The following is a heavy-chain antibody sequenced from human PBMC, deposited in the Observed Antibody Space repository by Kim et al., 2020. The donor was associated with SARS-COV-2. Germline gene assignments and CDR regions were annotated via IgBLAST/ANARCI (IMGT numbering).Heavy chain of an antibody. D-gene: IGHD2-15*01. J-gene: IGHJ1*01. V-gene: IGHV3-21*01. CDR3: ARYGYCSGGSCYKRRISYFQH. CDR2: ISSSSSYI. CDR1: GFTFSSYS. Sequence: GGSLRLSCAASGFTFSSYSMNWVRQAPGKGLEWVSSISSSSSYIYYADSVKGRFTISRDNAKNSLYLQMNSLRAEDTAVYYCARYGYCSGGSCYKRRISYFQHWGQGTLVTVSS.